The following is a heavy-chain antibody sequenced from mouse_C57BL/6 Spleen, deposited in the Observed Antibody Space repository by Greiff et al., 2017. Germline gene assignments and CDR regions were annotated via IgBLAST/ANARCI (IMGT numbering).Heavy chain of an antibody. V-gene: IGHV1-55*01. J-gene: IGHJ4*01. CDR1: GYTFTSYW. CDR3: ARWKGDGYWRYAMDY. Sequence: QVQLQQPGAELVKPGASVKMSCKASGYTFTSYWITWVKPRPGQGLEWIGDLYPGSGSTNYNEKFKSKATLTVDTSSSTAYMQLSSLTSEDSAVYYCARWKGDGYWRYAMDYWGQGTSVTVSS. D-gene: IGHD2-3*01. CDR2: LYPGSGST.